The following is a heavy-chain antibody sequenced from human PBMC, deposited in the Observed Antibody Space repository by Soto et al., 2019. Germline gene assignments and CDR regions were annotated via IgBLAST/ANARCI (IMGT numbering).Heavy chain of an antibody. CDR3: ARSSRVATVTSRYYYYYGMDV. J-gene: IGHJ6*02. CDR1: GYTFTSYY. Sequence: ASVKVSFKASGYTFTSYYMHWLRQAPGQGLEWMGIINPSGGSTSYAQKFQGRVTMTRDTSTSTVYMELSSLRSEDTAVYYCARSSRVATVTSRYYYYYGMDVWGQGTTVTVSS. V-gene: IGHV1-46*01. D-gene: IGHD4-17*01. CDR2: INPSGGST.